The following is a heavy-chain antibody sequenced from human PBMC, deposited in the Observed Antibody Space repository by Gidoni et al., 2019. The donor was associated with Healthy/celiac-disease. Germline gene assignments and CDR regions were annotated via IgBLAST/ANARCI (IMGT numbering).Heavy chain of an antibody. V-gene: IGHV2-5*02. CDR2: IYCDDDK. CDR3: AHSRDGYNYEAVDY. D-gene: IGHD5-12*01. Sequence: QITLKESGPTLVKPTQTLTLTCTFSGFSLSTSGVGVGWIRQPPGKALEWLALIYCDDDKLYSPSLKSRLTITKDTSKNQVVLTMTNMDPVDTATYYCAHSRDGYNYEAVDYWGQGTLVTVSS. J-gene: IGHJ4*02. CDR1: GFSLSTSGVG.